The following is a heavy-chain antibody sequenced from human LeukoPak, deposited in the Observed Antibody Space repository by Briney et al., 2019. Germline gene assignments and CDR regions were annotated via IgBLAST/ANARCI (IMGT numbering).Heavy chain of an antibody. V-gene: IGHV4-30-4*01. CDR1: GGSISSGDYY. J-gene: IGHJ4*02. Sequence: SQTLSLTCTISGGSISSGDYYWSWIRQPPGTGLEWIGYIYYSGSTYYNPSLKSRVTISVDTSKNQFSLKLSSVTAADTAVYYCARDAAGNYDSSGVFDYWGQGTLVTVSS. CDR2: IYYSGST. CDR3: ARDAAGNYDSSGVFDY. D-gene: IGHD3-22*01.